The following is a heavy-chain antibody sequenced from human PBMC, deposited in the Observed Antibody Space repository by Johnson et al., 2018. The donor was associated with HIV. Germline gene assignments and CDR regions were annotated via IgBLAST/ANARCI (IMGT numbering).Heavy chain of an antibody. J-gene: IGHJ3*02. D-gene: IGHD2-21*01. Sequence: QVQLVESGGGVVQPGRSLRLSCTASGFTFSSYGMHWVRQAPGKGLEWVAVIWYDGSNKYYADSVKGRFTISRDNSKNTLDLQMNNLRTEDSGVYYCAKSYCPGCDGFDIWGQGTMVTVSS. CDR2: IWYDGSNK. V-gene: IGHV3-33*06. CDR1: GFTFSSYG. CDR3: AKSYCPGCDGFDI.